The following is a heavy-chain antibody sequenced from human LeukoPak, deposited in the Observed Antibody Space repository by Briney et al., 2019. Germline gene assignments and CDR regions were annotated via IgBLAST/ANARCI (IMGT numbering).Heavy chain of an antibody. J-gene: IGHJ4*02. CDR3: TTQADY. V-gene: IGHV3-15*01. CDR1: GFTFSNAW. CDR2: VISKTDGGTT. Sequence: KPGGSLRLSCAAYGFTFSNAWMSWVRQAPGKGLEWVGRVISKTDGGTTDYAAPVKGRFTISRDDSKNTLYLQMNSLKTDDTAVYYCTTQADYWGQGTLVTVSS.